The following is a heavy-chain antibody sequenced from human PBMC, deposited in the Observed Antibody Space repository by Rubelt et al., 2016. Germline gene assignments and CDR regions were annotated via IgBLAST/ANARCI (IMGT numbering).Heavy chain of an antibody. V-gene: IGHV4-59*12. CDR1: GGSISSYY. D-gene: IGHD1-7*01. J-gene: IGHJ4*02. CDR3: ARGGTGTTFPLDY. CDR2: SSYSGST. Sequence: GGSISSYYWSWIRQPPGKGLEWIGYSSYSGSTNYDPSLKSRVTISIDTSKNRFSLRLSSVTAADTAVYFCARGGTGTTFPLDYWGQGTLVTVSS.